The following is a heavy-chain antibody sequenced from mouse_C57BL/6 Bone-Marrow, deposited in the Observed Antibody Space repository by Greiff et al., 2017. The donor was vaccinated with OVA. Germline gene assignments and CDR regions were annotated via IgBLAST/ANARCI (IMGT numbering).Heavy chain of an antibody. CDR3: ARGWFDYAMDY. Sequence: VQLQQSGAGLVRPGASVKLSCKASGYTFTDYSINWVKQRPGQGLEWIARIYPGGGNTYYPEKFKGKATLTAEKSTSTAYMQLSSLTSEDSAVYACARGWFDYAMDYWGQGTSVTVSA. J-gene: IGHJ4*01. V-gene: IGHV1-76*01. CDR1: GYTFTDYS. CDR2: IYPGGGNT. D-gene: IGHD2-3*01.